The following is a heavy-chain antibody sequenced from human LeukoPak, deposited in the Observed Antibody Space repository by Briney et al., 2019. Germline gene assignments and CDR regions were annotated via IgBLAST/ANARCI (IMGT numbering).Heavy chain of an antibody. D-gene: IGHD3-22*01. CDR3: ARGPGGRSGYYPLEDYYYYYYMDV. CDR2: INPSGGST. Sequence: ASVKVSCKASGYTFTSYYMHWVRQAPGQGLEWMGIINPSGGSTSYAQKFQGRVTMTRDMSTSTVYMELSSLRSDDTAVYYCARGPGGRSGYYPLEDYYYYYYMDVWGKGTTVTVSS. J-gene: IGHJ6*03. V-gene: IGHV1-46*01. CDR1: GYTFTSYY.